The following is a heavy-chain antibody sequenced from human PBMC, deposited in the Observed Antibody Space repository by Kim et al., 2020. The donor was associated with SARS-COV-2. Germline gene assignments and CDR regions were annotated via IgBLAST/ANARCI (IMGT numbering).Heavy chain of an antibody. D-gene: IGHD3-9*01. CDR1: GGSINNGDYY. CDR3: ARDQDILTGYFAFDI. V-gene: IGHV4-30-4*01. CDR2: IYYSGNT. Sequence: SETLSLTCAVSGGSINNGDYYWSWIRQPPGKGLEWIGYIYYSGNTYYNPSLKSRVTISVDTSKNQFSLKLSSVTAADTAVYYCARDQDILTGYFAFDIWG. J-gene: IGHJ3*02.